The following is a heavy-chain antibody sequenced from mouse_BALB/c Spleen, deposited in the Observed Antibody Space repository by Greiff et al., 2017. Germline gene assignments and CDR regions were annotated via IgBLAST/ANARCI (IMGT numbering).Heavy chain of an antibody. J-gene: IGHJ4*01. CDR3: ARSVLTTAPYYYAMDY. Sequence: EVQLQESGPGLVKPSQSLSLTCTVTGYSITSDYAWNWIRQFPGNKLEWMGYISYSGSTSYNPSLKSRISITRDTSKNQFFLQLNSVTTEDTATYYCARSVLTTAPYYYAMDYWGQGTSVTVSS. V-gene: IGHV3-2*02. CDR2: ISYSGST. D-gene: IGHD1-2*01. CDR1: GYSITSDYA.